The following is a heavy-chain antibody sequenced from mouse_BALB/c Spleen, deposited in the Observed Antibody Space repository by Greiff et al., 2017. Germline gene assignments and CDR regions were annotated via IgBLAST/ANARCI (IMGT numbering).Heavy chain of an antibody. D-gene: IGHD6-5*01. Sequence: VQLKESGPGLVKPSQSLSLTCTVTGYSITSDYAWNWIRQFPGNKLEWMGYISYSGSTSYNPSLKSRISITRDTSKNQFFLQLNSVTTEDTATYYCATSYASYRYFDVWGAGTTVTVSS. J-gene: IGHJ1*01. CDR2: ISYSGST. CDR1: GYSITSDYA. V-gene: IGHV3-2*02. CDR3: ATSYASYRYFDV.